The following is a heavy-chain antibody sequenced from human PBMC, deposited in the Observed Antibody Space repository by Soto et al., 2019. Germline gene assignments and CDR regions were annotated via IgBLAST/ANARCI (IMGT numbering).Heavy chain of an antibody. V-gene: IGHV1-69*06. CDR1: GGTSTRYA. D-gene: IGHD3-3*01. J-gene: IGHJ4*02. Sequence: QERLVQSGAEVRKPGSSVKVSCKVTGGTSTRYAINWLRQAPGQGLEWMGGIVPMFGTSKYAQKFKGRVTITADTSTNIAYMELRSLRSEDTAFYYCTSGSEYDLCSGYLWGQETLVSVSS. CDR2: IVPMFGTS. CDR3: TSGSEYDLCSGYL.